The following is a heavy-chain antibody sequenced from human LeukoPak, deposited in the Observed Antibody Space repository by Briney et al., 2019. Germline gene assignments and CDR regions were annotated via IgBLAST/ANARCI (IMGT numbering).Heavy chain of an antibody. J-gene: IGHJ4*02. D-gene: IGHD4-17*01. CDR3: ARLGYGDYFYY. V-gene: IGHV4-59*08. CDR1: GSSISSYY. CDR2: IYYSGST. Sequence: SETLSLTCTVSGSSISSYYWSWIRQPPGKGLEWIGYIYYSGSTNYNPSLKSRVTISVDTSKNQFSLKLSSVTAADTAVYYCARLGYGDYFYYWDQGTLVTVSS.